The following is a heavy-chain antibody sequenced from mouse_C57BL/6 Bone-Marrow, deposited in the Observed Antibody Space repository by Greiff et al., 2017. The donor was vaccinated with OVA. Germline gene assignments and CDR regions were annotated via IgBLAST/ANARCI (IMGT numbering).Heavy chain of an antibody. CDR2: ISSGGSYT. CDR1: GFTFSSYG. Sequence: EVHLVESGGDLVKPGGSLKLSCAASGFTFSSYGMSWVRQTPDKRLEWVATISSGGSYTYYPDSVKGRFTISRDNAKNTLCLQMSSLKSEDTAMYYCASSGGAGYYAMDYWGQGTSVTVSS. D-gene: IGHD3-1*01. V-gene: IGHV5-6*01. CDR3: ASSGGAGYYAMDY. J-gene: IGHJ4*01.